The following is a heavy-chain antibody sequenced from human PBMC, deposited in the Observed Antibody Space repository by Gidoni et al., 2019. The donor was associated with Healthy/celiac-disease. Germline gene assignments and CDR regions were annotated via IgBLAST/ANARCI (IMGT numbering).Heavy chain of an antibody. J-gene: IGHJ6*04. CDR1: GFTCSSYW. D-gene: IGHD1-7*01. CDR2: IKQDGSEK. V-gene: IGHV3-7*05. CDR3: ARRRTTGTTVYYYGMDV. Sequence: EVQLVESGGGLVQPGGSLRLSCAASGFTCSSYWMSWVRQAPGKGLEWVANIKQDGSEKYYVDSVKGRFTISRDNAKNSLYLQMNSLRAEDTAVYYCARRRTTGTTVYYYGMDVWGKGTTVTVSS.